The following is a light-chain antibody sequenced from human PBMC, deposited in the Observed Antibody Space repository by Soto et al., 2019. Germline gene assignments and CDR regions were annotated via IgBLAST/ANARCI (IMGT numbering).Light chain of an antibody. CDR3: QQCYSSPLT. CDR1: QSISTY. Sequence: DIQMTQSPSSLSTSAGDRVTITCRASQSISTYLNWYQQKPGKAPKLLMHAASSLDRGVPSRFSGSGSGTDFTLTISSLQPEDFATYYCQQCYSSPLTFGGGTKVDIK. J-gene: IGKJ4*01. V-gene: IGKV1-39*01. CDR2: AAS.